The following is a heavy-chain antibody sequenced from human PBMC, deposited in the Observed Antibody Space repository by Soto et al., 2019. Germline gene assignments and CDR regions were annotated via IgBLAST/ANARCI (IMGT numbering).Heavy chain of an antibody. Sequence: EVQLVESGGGLVQPGGSLRLSCAASGFTFSSYWMHWVHKAPGKGRVGVSRIKSDGSSTSYADSVKGRFTISRDNAKNTLYLQMNSLRAEDTAVYYCVRGPSGQLGNWFDPWGQGTLVTVSS. V-gene: IGHV3-74*01. CDR2: IKSDGSST. D-gene: IGHD6-13*01. J-gene: IGHJ5*02. CDR3: VRGPSGQLGNWFDP. CDR1: GFTFSSYW.